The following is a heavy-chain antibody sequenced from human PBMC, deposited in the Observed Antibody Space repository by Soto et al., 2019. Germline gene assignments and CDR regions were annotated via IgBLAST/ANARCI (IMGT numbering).Heavy chain of an antibody. J-gene: IGHJ2*01. V-gene: IGHV3-33*01. CDR2: IWYDGTNK. CDR1: GFIFSSYG. D-gene: IGHD4-17*01. CDR3: ARFPMTTVTTWGDWYFDL. Sequence: QVQLVESGGGVVQPGRSLRLSCATSGFIFSSYGMHWVRQGPGKGLEWVAVIWYDGTNKYYADSVNGRFTISRDDSKNTLYLQMNSLRAEDTAVYYCARFPMTTVTTWGDWYFDLWGRGTLVTVSS.